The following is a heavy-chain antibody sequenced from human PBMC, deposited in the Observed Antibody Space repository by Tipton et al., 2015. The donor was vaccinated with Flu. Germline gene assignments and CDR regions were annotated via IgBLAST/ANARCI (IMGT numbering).Heavy chain of an antibody. CDR1: GGSISSHY. CDR2: IYSTGST. D-gene: IGHD2-15*01. CDR3: ARDSILTPVSKSGFDAFDI. V-gene: IGHV4-4*07. J-gene: IGHJ3*02. Sequence: TLSLTCTVSGGSISSHYWTWMRQPAGKGLEWIGRIYSTGSTNYNPSLKNRVTMSVDTSKNQFSLNLTSVTAADTAVYFCARDSILTPVSKSGFDAFDIWGQGTEVNVSS.